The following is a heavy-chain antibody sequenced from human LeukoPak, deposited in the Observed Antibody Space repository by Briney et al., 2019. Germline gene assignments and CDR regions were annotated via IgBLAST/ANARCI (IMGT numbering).Heavy chain of an antibody. Sequence: GASVNVSCKASGGTFSSYAISWVRQAPGQGLEWMGGIIPIFGTANYAQKFQGRVTITADESTSTAYMELSSLRSEDTAVYYCASITPYYYDSSGYYWGQGTLVTVSS. V-gene: IGHV1-69*13. J-gene: IGHJ4*02. D-gene: IGHD3-22*01. CDR2: IIPIFGTA. CDR1: GGTFSSYA. CDR3: ASITPYYYDSSGYY.